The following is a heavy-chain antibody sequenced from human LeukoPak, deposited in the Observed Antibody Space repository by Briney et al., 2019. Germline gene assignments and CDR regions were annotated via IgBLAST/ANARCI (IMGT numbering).Heavy chain of an antibody. V-gene: IGHV1-2*02. J-gene: IGHJ5*02. CDR2: INPNSGGT. CDR1: GYTFTGYY. Sequence: GASVKVSCKASGYTFTGYYMHWVRQAPGQGLEWMGWINPNSGGTNYAQKFQGRVTMTRDTSISTAYMELSRLRSDDTAVYYCARGDVLAAENWFDPWGQGTLVTVSS. CDR3: ARGDVLAAENWFDP. D-gene: IGHD6-13*01.